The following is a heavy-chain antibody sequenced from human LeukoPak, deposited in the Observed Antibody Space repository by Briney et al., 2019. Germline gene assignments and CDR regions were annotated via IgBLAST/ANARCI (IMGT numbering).Heavy chain of an antibody. J-gene: IGHJ4*02. CDR1: GGSISSGGYY. CDR2: IFNSGGT. V-gene: IGHV4-31*03. CDR3: ARSVGRPAFDY. D-gene: IGHD1-26*01. Sequence: PSETLSLTCTVSGGSISSGGYYWSWIRQHPTKGLEWIGYIFNSGGTQYNPSLKSRVTISADTSKNQFSLKVSAVTAEDTAVYYCARSVGRPAFDYWGQGTLVTVSS.